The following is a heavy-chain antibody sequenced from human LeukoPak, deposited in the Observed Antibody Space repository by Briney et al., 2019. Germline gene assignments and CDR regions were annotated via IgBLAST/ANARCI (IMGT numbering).Heavy chain of an antibody. D-gene: IGHD6-13*01. J-gene: IGHJ4*02. CDR3: ARQSAAGLSLPDY. CDR1: GYTFTGYY. CDR2: INPNSGGT. Sequence: ASVKVSCKASGYTFTGYYMHWVRQAPGQGLEWMGWINPNSGGTNYAQKFQGRVTMTRDTSISTAYMELSRLRSDDTAVYYCARQSAAGLSLPDYWGQGTLVTVSS. V-gene: IGHV1-2*02.